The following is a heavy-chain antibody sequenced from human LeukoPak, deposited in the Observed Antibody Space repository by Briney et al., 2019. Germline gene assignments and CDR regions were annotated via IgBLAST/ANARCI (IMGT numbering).Heavy chain of an antibody. CDR3: ARDLDY. Sequence: PGGSLRLSCAASGFTFSSYWMSWVRQAPGNGLEWVANIKEVGSQKFYVDSVKGRFTISRDNAKNSLYLQMDSLRSEDTAVYYCARDLDYWGQGTLVTVSS. CDR2: IKEVGSQK. J-gene: IGHJ4*02. CDR1: GFTFSSYW. V-gene: IGHV3-7*04.